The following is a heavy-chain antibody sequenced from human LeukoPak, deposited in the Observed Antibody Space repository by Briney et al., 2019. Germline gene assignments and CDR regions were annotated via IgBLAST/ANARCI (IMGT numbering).Heavy chain of an antibody. CDR1: GGSFSGYY. CDR2: ISHSGST. D-gene: IGHD5-18*01. V-gene: IGHV4-34*01. J-gene: IGHJ4*02. CDR3: ARNYGYGYPYYFDY. Sequence: PSETLSLTCAVYGGSFSGYYWSWIRQPPGKGLEWIGEISHSGSTNYNPSLKSRVTISVDTSKNQFSLKLSSVTAADTAVYYCARNYGYGYPYYFDYWGQGTLVTVSS.